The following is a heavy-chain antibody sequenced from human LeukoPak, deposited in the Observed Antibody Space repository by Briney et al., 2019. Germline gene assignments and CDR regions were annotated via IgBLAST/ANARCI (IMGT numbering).Heavy chain of an antibody. CDR1: GFTFSSYA. D-gene: IGHD5-18*01. CDR3: AKDEYSYGTLPYDY. J-gene: IGHJ4*02. V-gene: IGHV3-23*01. CDR2: ISGSGGST. Sequence: GGSLRLSCAASGFTFSSYAMSWVRQAPGKGLEWVSAISGSGGSTYYADSVKGRFTISRDNSKNTLYLQMNSLRAEDTAEYYCAKDEYSYGTLPYDYWGQGTLVTVSS.